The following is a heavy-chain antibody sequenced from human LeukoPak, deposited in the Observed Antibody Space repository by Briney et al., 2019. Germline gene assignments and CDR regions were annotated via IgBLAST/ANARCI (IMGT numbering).Heavy chain of an antibody. J-gene: IGHJ4*02. CDR1: GFTFSTYG. Sequence: PGRSLRLSCAASGFTFSTYGTHWVRQAPGKGLEWVANIKQDGSETYYVDSVKGRFTISRDNAKNTLNLHMNSLRAEDTALYYCAKWFLPIAPAGTEVFWGQGTLVTVSS. CDR3: AKWFLPIAPAGTEVF. CDR2: IKQDGSET. V-gene: IGHV3-7*03. D-gene: IGHD6-13*01.